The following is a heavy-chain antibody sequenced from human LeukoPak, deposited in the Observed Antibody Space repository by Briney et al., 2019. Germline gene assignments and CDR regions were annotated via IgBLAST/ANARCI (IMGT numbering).Heavy chain of an antibody. CDR2: ISGSGGST. Sequence: HPGRSLRLSCAASGFTFSSYAMSWVRQAPGKGLEWVSAISGSGGSTYYADSVKGRFTISRDNSKNTLYLQMNSLRAEDSAVYYCARALWGYNLIDYYYYYMDVWGKGTTVTVSS. V-gene: IGHV3-23*01. D-gene: IGHD5-24*01. CDR1: GFTFSSYA. J-gene: IGHJ6*03. CDR3: ARALWGYNLIDYYYYYMDV.